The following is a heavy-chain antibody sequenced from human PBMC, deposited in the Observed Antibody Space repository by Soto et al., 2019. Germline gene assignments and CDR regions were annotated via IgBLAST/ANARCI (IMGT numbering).Heavy chain of an antibody. Sequence: SETPSLTCTVSGGSIISYYWSWIRQPPGKGLEWIGYIYYSGSTNYNPSLKSRVTISVDTSKNQFSLKLSSVTAADTAVYYCARAPRIAAAGSGWFDPWGQGTLVTVSS. J-gene: IGHJ5*02. CDR3: ARAPRIAAAGSGWFDP. V-gene: IGHV4-59*01. CDR2: IYYSGST. D-gene: IGHD6-13*01. CDR1: GGSIISYY.